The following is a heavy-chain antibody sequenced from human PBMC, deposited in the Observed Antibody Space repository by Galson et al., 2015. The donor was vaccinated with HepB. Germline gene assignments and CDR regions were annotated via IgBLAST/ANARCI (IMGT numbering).Heavy chain of an antibody. D-gene: IGHD3-22*01. J-gene: IGHJ4*02. CDR3: AKEMSLTTRGRFDY. V-gene: IGHV3-23*01. Sequence: SLRLSCATSGFTFSSFALSWVRQAPGKGLQWVSYYADSVRGRFTISRDNSINTLYLHMSNLRAEDTAIYYCAKEMSLTTRGRFDYWGQGTLVTVSS. CDR1: GFTFSSFA.